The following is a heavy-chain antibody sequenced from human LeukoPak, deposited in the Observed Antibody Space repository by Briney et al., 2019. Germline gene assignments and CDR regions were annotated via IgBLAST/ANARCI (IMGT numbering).Heavy chain of an antibody. CDR1: GGSISSYY. D-gene: IGHD2-15*01. CDR3: ARGARGAANDY. J-gene: IGHJ4*02. Sequence: PSETLSLTCTVSGGSISSYYWSWIRQPPGKGLEWIGYIYYSGSTNYNPSLKSRVTISVDTSKNQFSLKLSSVTAADTAVYYCARGARGAANDYWGQGTLVTVSS. CDR2: IYYSGST. V-gene: IGHV4-59*12.